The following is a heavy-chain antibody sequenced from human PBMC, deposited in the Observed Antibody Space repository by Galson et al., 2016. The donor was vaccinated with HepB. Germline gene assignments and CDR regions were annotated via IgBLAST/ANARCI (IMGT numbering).Heavy chain of an antibody. Sequence: SLRLSCAASGFTFSRAWMSWVRQAPGEGLEWVGHVKGNIDGGTIDYAAPVKGRFTISRDDYRNTFYLQMNSLKTEDTAVYYCTTHFYRQGFDNWGQGTLVTVSS. D-gene: IGHD3-16*02. CDR2: VKGNIDGGTI. CDR3: TTHFYRQGFDN. CDR1: GFTFSRAW. J-gene: IGHJ4*02. V-gene: IGHV3-15*07.